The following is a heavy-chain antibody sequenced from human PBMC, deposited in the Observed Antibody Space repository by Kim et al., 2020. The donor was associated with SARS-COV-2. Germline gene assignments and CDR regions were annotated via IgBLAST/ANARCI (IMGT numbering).Heavy chain of an antibody. V-gene: IGHV1-18*01. J-gene: IGHJ4*02. CDR3: ARKDYYDNSGLPTDY. Sequence: AHNLKGRVIMTTDKSTSTAYMELKSLRSDDTAVYYCARKDYYDNSGLPTDYWGQGTLVTVSS. D-gene: IGHD3-22*01.